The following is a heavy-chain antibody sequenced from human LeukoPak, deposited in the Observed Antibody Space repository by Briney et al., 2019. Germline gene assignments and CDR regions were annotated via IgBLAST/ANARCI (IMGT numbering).Heavy chain of an antibody. V-gene: IGHV1-69*05. Sequence: SVKVSRKASGGTFSNYAISWVRQAPGQGLEWLGGIIPMFGTAKYAQKFQGRVTITTDESTTTAYMELISLRFEDTAVYYCVRRQALRGRHRAFDPWGQGTLVTVTS. CDR1: GGTFSNYA. CDR3: VRRQALRGRHRAFDP. D-gene: IGHD6-25*01. J-gene: IGHJ5*02. CDR2: IIPMFGTA.